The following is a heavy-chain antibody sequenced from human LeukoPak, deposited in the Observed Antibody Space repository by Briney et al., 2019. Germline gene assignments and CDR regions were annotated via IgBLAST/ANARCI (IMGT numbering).Heavy chain of an antibody. CDR2: INSDGSST. V-gene: IGHV3-74*01. J-gene: IGHJ5*02. CDR1: GFTFSSYW. Sequence: GRSLRLSCAASGFTFSSYWMHWVRQAPGKGLLWVSRINSDGSSTSYADSVKGRFTISRDNTKNTLYLQMNSLRAEDTAVYYCARVRDTASNAPFDPWGQGTLVTVSS. CDR3: ARVRDTASNAPFDP.